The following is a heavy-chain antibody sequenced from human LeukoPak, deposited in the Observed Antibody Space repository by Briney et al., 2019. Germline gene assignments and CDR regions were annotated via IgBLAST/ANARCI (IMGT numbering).Heavy chain of an antibody. CDR2: ISGSGGST. CDR3: AREGNSGNYYTSFDH. V-gene: IGHV3-23*01. Sequence: PGGSLRLSCAASGFTFSSYAMSWVRQAPGKGLEWVSAISGSGGSTYYADSVKGRFTISRDNSKNTLYLQMNSLRAEDTAFYYCAREGNSGNYYTSFDHWGQGTLVTVSS. CDR1: GFTFSSYA. J-gene: IGHJ4*02. D-gene: IGHD1-26*01.